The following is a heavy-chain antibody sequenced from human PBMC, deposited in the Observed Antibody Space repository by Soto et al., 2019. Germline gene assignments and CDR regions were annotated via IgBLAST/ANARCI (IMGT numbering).Heavy chain of an antibody. CDR3: AGPYYCSGGSCYKAFDI. D-gene: IGHD2-15*01. Sequence: PGESLKISCKGSGYSFTSYWIGWVRQMPGKGLEWMGIIYPGDSDTRYSPSFQGQVTISADKSISTAYLQWSSLKASDTAMYYCAGPYYCSGGSCYKAFDIWGQVTMVTVSS. CDR2: IYPGDSDT. J-gene: IGHJ3*02. V-gene: IGHV5-51*01. CDR1: GYSFTSYW.